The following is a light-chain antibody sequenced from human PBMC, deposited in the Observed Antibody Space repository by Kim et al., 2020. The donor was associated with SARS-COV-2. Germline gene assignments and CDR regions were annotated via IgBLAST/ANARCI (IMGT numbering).Light chain of an antibody. J-gene: IGLJ3*02. CDR2: DVS. CDR3: SSYTSSSTRV. Sequence: GPSITTACTGNASDVVGYNYVSWYHQHPEKAPKLMIYDVSKRPSGVSNRFSGSKSGNTASLTISGLQAEDEADYYCSSYTSSSTRVFGRGTQLTVL. CDR1: ASDVVGYNY. V-gene: IGLV2-14*04.